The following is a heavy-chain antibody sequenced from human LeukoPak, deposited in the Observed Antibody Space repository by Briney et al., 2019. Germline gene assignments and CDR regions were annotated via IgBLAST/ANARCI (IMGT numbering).Heavy chain of an antibody. CDR1: GRSISGYY. V-gene: IGHV4-59*08. D-gene: IGHD3-16*01. CDR3: ARHYVFVLGGSSFDS. CDR2: IYYSGST. J-gene: IGHJ4*02. Sequence: SETLSLTCTVSGRSISGYYWSWIRQPPGKGLEWIGYIYYSGSTNYNPSLKSRVTISLDTSKNQFSLKLSSVTAADTAVYYCARHYVFVLGGSSFDSWGQGTLVTVSS.